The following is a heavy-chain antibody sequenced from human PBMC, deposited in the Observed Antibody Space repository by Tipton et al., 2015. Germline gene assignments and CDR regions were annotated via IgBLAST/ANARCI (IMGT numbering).Heavy chain of an antibody. V-gene: IGHV1-8*01. CDR1: GYTFTSYD. D-gene: IGHD3-10*01. J-gene: IGHJ4*02. CDR3: VRGVLLWFGGAPFDY. CDR2: MNPNSGNT. Sequence: QSGAEVKKPGASVKVSCKASGYTFTSYDINWVRQATGQGLEWMGWMNPNSGNTGYAQKFQGRVTMTRNTSISTANMELSSLRSEDTAVYYCVRGVLLWFGGAPFDYWGQGTLVTVSS.